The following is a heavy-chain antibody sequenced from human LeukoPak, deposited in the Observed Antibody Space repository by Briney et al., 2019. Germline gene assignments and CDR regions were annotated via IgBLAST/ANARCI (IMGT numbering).Heavy chain of an antibody. J-gene: IGHJ1*01. D-gene: IGHD3-22*01. CDR3: AKERWAYDSSPNFQH. Sequence: GGSLGLSCAASGFTFSSYAMNWVRQAPGKGLEWVSYISSSSSTIYYADSVKGRFTISRDNAKNSLYLQMNSLRAEDTAVYYCAKERWAYDSSPNFQHWGQGTLVTVSS. V-gene: IGHV3-48*01. CDR2: ISSSSSTI. CDR1: GFTFSSYA.